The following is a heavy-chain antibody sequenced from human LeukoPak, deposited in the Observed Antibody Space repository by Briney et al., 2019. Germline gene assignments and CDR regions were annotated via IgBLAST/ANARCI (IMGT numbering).Heavy chain of an antibody. CDR1: GGSISSYY. CDR3: AREGRGAAAGMDY. D-gene: IGHD6-13*01. V-gene: IGHV4-59*01. CDR2: IYYSGST. J-gene: IGHJ4*02. Sequence: SETLSLTCTVSGGSISSYYWSWIRQPPGKGLEWIGYIYYSGSTNYNPSLKSRVTISVDTSKNQFSLKLSFVTAADTAVYYCAREGRGAAAGMDYWGQGTLVTVSS.